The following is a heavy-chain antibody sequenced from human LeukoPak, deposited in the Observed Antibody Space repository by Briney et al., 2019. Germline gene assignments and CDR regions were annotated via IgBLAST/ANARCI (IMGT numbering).Heavy chain of an antibody. CDR1: GFTVSSTY. J-gene: IGHJ4*02. Sequence: GGSLRLSCAASGFTVSSTYMSWVRQAPGKGLEWVSVIYKDGKMYYIDSVKGRFTISRDTSKNTLYLQMNNLRVEDTAVYYCASRHCSGGDCYFAGADPFDHWGQGTLVTVSS. CDR2: IYKDGKM. CDR3: ASRHCSGGDCYFAGADPFDH. V-gene: IGHV3-53*01. D-gene: IGHD2-21*01.